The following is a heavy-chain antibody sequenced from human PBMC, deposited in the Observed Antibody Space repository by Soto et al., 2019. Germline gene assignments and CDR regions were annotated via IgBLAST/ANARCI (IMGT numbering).Heavy chain of an antibody. CDR3: ARGRDWFDP. CDR2: IYYSGST. V-gene: IGHV4-59*01. CDR1: GGSISRYY. J-gene: IGHJ5*02. Sequence: PSETLSLTCTVSGGSISRYYWSRIRQPPGKGLEWIGYIYYSGSTNYNPSLKSRVTISVDTSKNQFSLKLSSVTAADTAVYYCARGRDWFDPWGQGTLVTVSS.